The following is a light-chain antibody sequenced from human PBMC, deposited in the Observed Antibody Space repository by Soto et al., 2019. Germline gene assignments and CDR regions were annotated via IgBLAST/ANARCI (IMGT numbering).Light chain of an antibody. CDR1: SSDVGSHNH. Sequence: QSVLTQPRSVSGSPGQSVTVSCTGTSSDVGSHNHVSWYQQHPGKAPKLIISDVNKRPSGVPDRFSGSKSGYTASLTISGLQAEDEADYYCCSFAGRIFVFGTGTKLTVL. CDR3: CSFAGRIFV. CDR2: DVN. J-gene: IGLJ1*01. V-gene: IGLV2-11*01.